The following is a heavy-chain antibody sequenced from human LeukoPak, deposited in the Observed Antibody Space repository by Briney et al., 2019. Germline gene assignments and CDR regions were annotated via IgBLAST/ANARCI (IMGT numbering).Heavy chain of an antibody. CDR2: IKQDGSEK. Sequence: AGGSLRLSCAASGFTFSSYWMSWVRQAPGKGLEWVANIKQDGSEKYYVDSVKGRFTISRDNAKNSLYLQMNSLRAEGTAVYYCARDRAPFGDRGDYYYGMDVWGQGTTVAVSS. J-gene: IGHJ6*02. CDR3: ARDRAPFGDRGDYYYGMDV. V-gene: IGHV3-7*01. D-gene: IGHD3-10*01. CDR1: GFTFSSYW.